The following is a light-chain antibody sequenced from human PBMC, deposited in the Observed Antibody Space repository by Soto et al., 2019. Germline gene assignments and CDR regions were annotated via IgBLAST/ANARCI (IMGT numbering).Light chain of an antibody. J-gene: IGKJ4*01. CDR2: AAS. CDR1: QSISSY. V-gene: IGKV1-39*01. Sequence: DIQMTQSPSSLSASVGDRVTITCRASQSISSYLNWYEQKPGKAPKLLISAASSLESGVPSRFSGSGSVTDFTLTISNLQPEDFATYYCQQTYSTPPTFGGGTKVEIK. CDR3: QQTYSTPPT.